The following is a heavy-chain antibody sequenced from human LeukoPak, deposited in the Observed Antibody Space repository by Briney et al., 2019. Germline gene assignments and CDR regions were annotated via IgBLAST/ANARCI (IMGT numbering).Heavy chain of an antibody. CDR2: ISIGGDTT. CDR1: GFTFSSHG. D-gene: IGHD4-17*01. J-gene: IGHJ5*01. Sequence: GGSLRLSCAASGFTFSSHGMCWVRQAPGRGLEWVSSISIGGDTTYSDSVKGRFTISRDNSKNTLYLQLDSLRAGDTAIYYCAKEIRPNDSWGQGTLVTVSS. CDR3: AKEIRPNDS. V-gene: IGHV3-23*01.